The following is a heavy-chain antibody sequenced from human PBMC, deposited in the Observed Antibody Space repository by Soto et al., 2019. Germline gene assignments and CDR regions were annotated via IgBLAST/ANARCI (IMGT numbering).Heavy chain of an antibody. Sequence: QVQLVESGGGVVQPGRSLRLSCAASGFTFSSYAMHWVRQAPGKGLEWVAVISYDGSNKYYADSVKGRFTISRDNSKNTLYLQMNSLRAEDTAMYYCAREIPYGSGILEAYYSYGMDVWGQGTTVTVSS. CDR1: GFTFSSYA. CDR2: ISYDGSNK. D-gene: IGHD3-10*01. V-gene: IGHV3-30-3*01. J-gene: IGHJ6*02. CDR3: AREIPYGSGILEAYYSYGMDV.